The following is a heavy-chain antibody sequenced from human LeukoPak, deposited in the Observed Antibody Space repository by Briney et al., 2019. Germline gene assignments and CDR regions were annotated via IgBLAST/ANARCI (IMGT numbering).Heavy chain of an antibody. J-gene: IGHJ3*01. Sequence: GGSLRLSCVASGFTFSSYAMHWVRQAPGKGLEWVAITSYDGGNRFYADSVEGRFTIPRDNSKSTLYLQMNSLRPEDTAVYYCARGRRGEGRWLQDNGFDVWGQGTVVTVSS. CDR3: ARGRRGEGRWLQDNGFDV. V-gene: IGHV3-30-3*01. D-gene: IGHD5-24*01. CDR2: TSYDGGNR. CDR1: GFTFSSYA.